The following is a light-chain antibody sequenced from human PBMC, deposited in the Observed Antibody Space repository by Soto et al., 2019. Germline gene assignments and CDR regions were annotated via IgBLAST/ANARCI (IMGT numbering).Light chain of an antibody. V-gene: IGKV3-15*01. J-gene: IGKJ1*01. CDR2: GAS. CDR3: QQYNNWPWT. CDR1: QIFSSN. Sequence: EIVMAQSPATLSVSLGERATLSCRASQIFSSNLSWYQQKPGQAPRLLIYGASTRATGVPARFSGSGSGTEFTLTISSLQSEDFAVYYCQQYNNWPWTFGQGTKVDI.